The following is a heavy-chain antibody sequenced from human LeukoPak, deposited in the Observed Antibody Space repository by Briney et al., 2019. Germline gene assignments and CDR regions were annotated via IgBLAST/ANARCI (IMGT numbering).Heavy chain of an antibody. CDR2: INHSGST. J-gene: IGHJ4*02. V-gene: IGHV4-34*01. CDR1: GGSFSGYY. D-gene: IGHD3-16*02. CDR3: ARGASYAYVWGSYRYSDY. Sequence: SETLSLTCAVYGGSFSGYYWSWIRQPPGKGLEWIGEINHSGSTNYNPSLKSRVTISVDKYKNQFSLNMSSWTATETAGLYCARGASYAYVWGSYRYSDYWGQGTLVTVSS.